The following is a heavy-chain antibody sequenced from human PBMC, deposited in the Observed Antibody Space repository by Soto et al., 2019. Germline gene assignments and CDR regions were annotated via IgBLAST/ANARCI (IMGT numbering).Heavy chain of an antibody. D-gene: IGHD3-10*01. J-gene: IGHJ4*02. CDR2: ISSSSSTI. CDR1: GFTFKSYS. CDR3: ARAGYYGSVILL. Sequence: EVQLVGSGGGLVQPWGSLRFSCAASGFTFKSYSMNWVRQAPGKGLEWVSYISSSSSTIYYADSVKGRFTISRDNAKNSLYLQMNSLRDEDTAVYYCARAGYYGSVILLWGQGTLVTVSS. V-gene: IGHV3-48*02.